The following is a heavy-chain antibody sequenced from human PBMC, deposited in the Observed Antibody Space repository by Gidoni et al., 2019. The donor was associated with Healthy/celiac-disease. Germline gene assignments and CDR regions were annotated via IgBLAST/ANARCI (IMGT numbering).Heavy chain of an antibody. V-gene: IGHV3-23*01. Sequence: EVQLLESGGGLVQPGGSLRLSCAASGFTFSSYAMSWVRQAPGKGLEWVSAISGSGGSTYYADSVKGRFTISRDNSKNTLYLQMNSLRAEDTAVYYCAKDRTPTKDQGGYFDYWGQGTLVTVSS. CDR3: AKDRTPTKDQGGYFDY. CDR1: GFTFSSYA. CDR2: ISGSGGST. D-gene: IGHD1-26*01. J-gene: IGHJ4*02.